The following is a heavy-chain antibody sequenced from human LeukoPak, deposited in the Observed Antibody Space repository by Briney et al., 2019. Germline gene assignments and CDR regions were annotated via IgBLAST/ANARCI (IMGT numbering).Heavy chain of an antibody. CDR3: ARELGYCSGTSCSNWFDP. J-gene: IGHJ5*02. CDR2: ISSSGSTI. CDR1: GFTFSDYY. V-gene: IGHV3-11*04. D-gene: IGHD2-2*01. Sequence: PGGSLRLSCAASGFTFSDYYMSWIRQAPGKGLEWVSYISSSGSTIYYADSVKGRFTISRDNAKNSLYLQMNSLRAEDTAVYYCARELGYCSGTSCSNWFDPWGQGTLVTVSS.